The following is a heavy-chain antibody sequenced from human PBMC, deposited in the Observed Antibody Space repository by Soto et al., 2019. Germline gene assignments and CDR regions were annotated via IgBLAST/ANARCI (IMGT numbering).Heavy chain of an antibody. Sequence: SETLSLTCTVSGGSISTSTYSWSWIRQPPGEGLEWIGHIFDSGTTYTNPSLRSQVAISLDTSKNHFSLTLSSVTAADTAVYYCARGPSGDKVHYWGQGTLVTVSA. CDR2: IFDSGTT. CDR1: GGSISTSTYS. V-gene: IGHV4-30-4*08. J-gene: IGHJ4*02. D-gene: IGHD7-27*01. CDR3: ARGPSGDKVHY.